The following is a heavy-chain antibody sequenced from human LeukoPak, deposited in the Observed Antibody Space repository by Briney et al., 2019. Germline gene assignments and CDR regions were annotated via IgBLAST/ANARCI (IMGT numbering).Heavy chain of an antibody. J-gene: IGHJ6*02. CDR1: GYTLSELS. V-gene: IGHV1-24*01. Sequence: ASVKVSCKVSGYTLSELSMQWVRQAPGKGLEWMGGSDPEDGEPIYAQKFQGRVTMTEDTSTSTAYMELRSLRSDDTAVYYCARVVVVAAIQGAVYYYYGMDVWGQGTTVTVSS. CDR2: SDPEDGEP. D-gene: IGHD2-15*01. CDR3: ARVVVVAAIQGAVYYYYGMDV.